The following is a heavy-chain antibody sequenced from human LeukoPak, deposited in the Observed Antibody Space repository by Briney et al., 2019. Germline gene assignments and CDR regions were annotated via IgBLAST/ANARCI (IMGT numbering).Heavy chain of an antibody. CDR1: GFTFSSYG. CDR2: ISYDGSNK. Sequence: PGGSLRLSCAASGFTFSSYGMHWVRQAPGKGLEGGAVISYDGSNKYYADSVKGRFTISRDNSKNTLYLQMNSLRAEDTAVYYCAKGGAVAGLGXWGQGTLVTXSS. D-gene: IGHD6-19*01. J-gene: IGHJ4*02. V-gene: IGHV3-30*18. CDR3: AKGGAVAGLGX.